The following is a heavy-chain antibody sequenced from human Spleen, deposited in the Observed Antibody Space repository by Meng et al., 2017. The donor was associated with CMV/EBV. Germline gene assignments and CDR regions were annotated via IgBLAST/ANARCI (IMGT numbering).Heavy chain of an antibody. J-gene: IGHJ4*02. CDR2: ISSSSSTI. V-gene: IGHV3-48*04. D-gene: IGHD2-15*01. CDR3: ANNGGLAGRLLYY. CDR1: GFTFSSYS. Sequence: VGSLRLSCAASGFTFSSYSMNWVRQAPGKGLEWVSYISSSSSTIYYADYVKGRFTISRDNAKNSLYLQMNSLRAEDTAVYYCANNGGLAGRLLYYWGQGTLVTVSS.